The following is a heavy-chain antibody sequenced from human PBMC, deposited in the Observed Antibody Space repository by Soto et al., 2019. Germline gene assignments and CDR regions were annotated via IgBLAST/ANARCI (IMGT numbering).Heavy chain of an antibody. D-gene: IGHD2-15*01. V-gene: IGHV4-31*03. CDR2: VYYSGST. CDR3: ARGSTVAAILFDY. Sequence: SETLSLTCTVSGGSTSSGGYYWSWIRQYPGKGLEWIGFVYYSGSTYYNPSLKSRVIISVDTSKNQFSLKLSSVTAADTAVYYCARGSTVAAILFDYWGQGTLVTVSS. J-gene: IGHJ4*02. CDR1: GGSTSSGGYY.